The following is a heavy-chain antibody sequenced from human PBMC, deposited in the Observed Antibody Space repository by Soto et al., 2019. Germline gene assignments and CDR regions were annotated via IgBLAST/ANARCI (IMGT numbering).Heavy chain of an antibody. CDR1: GFSLSTSGVG. CDR2: IYWDDDK. CDR3: AHSLEVVVPAGWADWFDP. J-gene: IGHJ5*02. D-gene: IGHD2-2*01. V-gene: IGHV2-5*02. Sequence: QITLKESGPTLVKPTQTLTLTCTFSGFSLSTSGVGVGWIRQPPGKALEWLALIYWDDDKRYSPSLKSRLTITKDTSKNQVVLTMTNMDPVDTATYYCAHSLEVVVPAGWADWFDPWGQGTLVTVSS.